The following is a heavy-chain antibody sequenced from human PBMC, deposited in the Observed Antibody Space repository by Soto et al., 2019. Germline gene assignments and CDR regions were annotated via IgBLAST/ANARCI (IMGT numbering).Heavy chain of an antibody. D-gene: IGHD2-21*02. CDR1: GDTFTDYY. V-gene: IGHV1-46*01. J-gene: IGHJ4*02. CDR2: VNPSGGHT. CDR3: ARGGHVVVVTAALDYFNF. Sequence: ASVKVSCKASGDTFTDYYIHWVRQAPGQGLEWMGTVNPSGGHTTYAQHFLGRVTMTRDTSTSTLYMELTSLTSDDTAIYYCARGGHVVVVTAALDYFNFWGQGTLVTVSS.